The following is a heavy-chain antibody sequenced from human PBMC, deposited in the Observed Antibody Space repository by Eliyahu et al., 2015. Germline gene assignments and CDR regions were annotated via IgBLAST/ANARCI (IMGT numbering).Heavy chain of an antibody. J-gene: IGHJ4*02. Sequence: EVQLVESGGGLIQPGXSLRLSCXXSGFTFSNYAXNWVRQAPGKGLEWVSSFSGSGAGTKYADSVKGRFTISRDNSKNTLYLQMDSLRAEDTAVYYCVKGISGYGNFWGQGTLVTVSS. CDR1: GFTFSNYA. D-gene: IGHD5-12*01. CDR2: FSGSGAGT. V-gene: IGHV3-23*04. CDR3: VKGISGYGNF.